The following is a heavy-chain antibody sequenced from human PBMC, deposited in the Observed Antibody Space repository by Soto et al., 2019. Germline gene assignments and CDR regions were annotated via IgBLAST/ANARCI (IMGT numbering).Heavy chain of an antibody. V-gene: IGHV3-30*18. D-gene: IGHD3-3*01. CDR1: GFTFSSYG. J-gene: IGHJ6*02. CDR2: ISYDGSNK. CDR3: AKVGSRDTYDFWSGYYLFDYYYGMDV. Sequence: QVQLVESGGGVVQPGRSLRLSCAASGFTFSSYGMHWVRQAPGKGLEWVAVISYDGSNKYYADSVKGRFTISRDNSKNALYLQMNSLRAEDTAVYYCAKVGSRDTYDFWSGYYLFDYYYGMDVWGQGTTVTVSS.